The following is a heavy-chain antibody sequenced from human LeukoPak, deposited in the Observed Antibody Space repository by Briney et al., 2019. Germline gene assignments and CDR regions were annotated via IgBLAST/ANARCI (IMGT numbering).Heavy chain of an antibody. V-gene: IGHV3-30*18. CDR2: ISYDGSNK. CDR3: AKELRSSSWYGYYFDY. D-gene: IGHD6-13*01. Sequence: PGGSLRLSCAASGFTFSSYGMHWVRQAPGKGLEWVAVISYDGSNKYYADSVKGRFTISRDNSKNTLYLQMNSLRAEDTAVYYCAKELRSSSWYGYYFDYWGQGTLVTVSS. CDR1: GFTFSSYG. J-gene: IGHJ4*02.